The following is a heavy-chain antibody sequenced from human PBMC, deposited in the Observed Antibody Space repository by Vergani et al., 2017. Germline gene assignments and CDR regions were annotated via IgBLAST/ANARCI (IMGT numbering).Heavy chain of an antibody. V-gene: IGHV7-4-1*02. CDR2: INTNIGTP. D-gene: IGHD4-17*01. Sequence: QVQLVQSGSELKKPGASVKISCKTSGYTFSSYVINWVRQAPGRGLEWRGWINTNIGTPTYVQGFTGRFVFSLDSSVTTAFVQITSLKAEDTAVYYCARNGFGDYGNFDFWGQGTLVTVSS. CDR1: GYTFSSYV. CDR3: ARNGFGDYGNFDF. J-gene: IGHJ4*02.